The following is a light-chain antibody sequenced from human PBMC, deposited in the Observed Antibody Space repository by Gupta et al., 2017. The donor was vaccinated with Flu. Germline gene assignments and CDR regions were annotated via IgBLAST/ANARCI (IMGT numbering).Light chain of an antibody. Sequence: DIQMTQSPSSVSASVGDRVTITCRASQGIRTWLAWYQQKPGKAPKLLLYSASTLQSGVPSRFSGSGSGTDFTLTISSLQAEDFATYYCQQTNSTPYSFGQGTKLEIK. J-gene: IGKJ2*03. CDR1: QGIRTW. CDR3: QQTNSTPYS. CDR2: SAS. V-gene: IGKV1-12*01.